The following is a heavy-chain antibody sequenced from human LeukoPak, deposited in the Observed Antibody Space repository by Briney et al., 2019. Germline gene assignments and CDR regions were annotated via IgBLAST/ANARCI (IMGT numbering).Heavy chain of an antibody. CDR2: IYYSGST. CDR3: ARAIVDTAMGAAGYFDY. CDR1: GGSISSSSYY. D-gene: IGHD5-18*01. V-gene: IGHV4-39*07. J-gene: IGHJ4*02. Sequence: SETLSLTCTVSGGSISSSSYYWGWIRQPPGKGLEWIGSIYYSGSTYYNPSLKSRVTISVDTPKNQFSLKLSSVTAADTAVYYCARAIVDTAMGAAGYFDYWGQGTLVTVSS.